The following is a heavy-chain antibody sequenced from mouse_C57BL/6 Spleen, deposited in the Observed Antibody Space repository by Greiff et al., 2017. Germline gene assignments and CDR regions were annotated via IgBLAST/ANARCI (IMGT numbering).Heavy chain of an antibody. CDR2: IDPENGDT. J-gene: IGHJ2*01. CDR1: GFNIKDDY. D-gene: IGHD1-1*01. Sequence: VQLQQSGAELVRPGASVKLSCTASGFNIKDDYMHWVKQRPEQGLEWIGWIDPENGDTEYASKFQGKATITADTSSNTAYLQLSSLTSEDTAVYYCTTDYYGSNYFDDWGQGTTLTVSS. V-gene: IGHV14-4*01. CDR3: TTDYYGSNYFDD.